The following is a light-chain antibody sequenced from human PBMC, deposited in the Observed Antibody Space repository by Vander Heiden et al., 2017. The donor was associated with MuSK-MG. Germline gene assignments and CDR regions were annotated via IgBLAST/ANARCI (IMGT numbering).Light chain of an antibody. CDR1: SSNIGSNY. Sequence: QSVLTQPPSASGTPGQRVTISCSGSSSNIGSNYVYWYQQFPRTAPKLLIYRNNQRPSGVPDRFSGSKSGTSASLAISGLRSEDEADYYCATWDDSLSGVLFGGGTKLTVL. CDR3: ATWDDSLSGVL. V-gene: IGLV1-47*01. J-gene: IGLJ2*01. CDR2: RNN.